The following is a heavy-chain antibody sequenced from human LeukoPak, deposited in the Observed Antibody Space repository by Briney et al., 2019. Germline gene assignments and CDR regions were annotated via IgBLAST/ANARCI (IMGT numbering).Heavy chain of an antibody. J-gene: IGHJ6*03. Sequence: PSETLSLTCAVYGGSFSGYYWSWIRQPPGKGLEWIGEINHSGSTNYNPSLKSRVTISVDTSKNQFSLKLSSVTAADTAVYYCARETIAVAGRYYYYYYYMDVWAKGQWSPSL. CDR3: ARETIAVAGRYYYYYYYMDV. CDR1: GGSFSGYY. D-gene: IGHD6-19*01. CDR2: INHSGST. V-gene: IGHV4-34*01.